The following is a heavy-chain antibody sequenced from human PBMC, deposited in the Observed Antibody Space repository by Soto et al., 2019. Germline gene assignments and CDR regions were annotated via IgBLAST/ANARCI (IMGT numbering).Heavy chain of an antibody. CDR1: GGSISSSNW. D-gene: IGHD4-17*01. J-gene: IGHJ6*02. CDR2: IYHSGST. Sequence: LSLTCAVSGGSISSSNWWSWVRQPPGKGLEWIGEIYHSGSTYYNPSLKSRVTISVDRSKNQFSLKLSPVTAADTAVYYCARAVMTTVTTYYCYGMDVWGQGTTVTVSS. V-gene: IGHV4-4*02. CDR3: ARAVMTTVTTYYCYGMDV.